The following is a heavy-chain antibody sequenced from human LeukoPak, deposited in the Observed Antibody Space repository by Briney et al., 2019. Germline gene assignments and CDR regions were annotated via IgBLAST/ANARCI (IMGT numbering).Heavy chain of an antibody. Sequence: GGSLRLSCAASGFTFDDYAMHWVRQAPGKGLEWVSGISWNSGSIGYADSVKGRFTISRDNAKNSLYLQMNSLRAEDTAVYYCAKAPPSSWGEEGDFDYWDQGTLVTVSS. J-gene: IGHJ4*02. D-gene: IGHD6-13*01. CDR3: AKAPPSSWGEEGDFDY. CDR1: GFTFDDYA. V-gene: IGHV3-9*01. CDR2: ISWNSGSI.